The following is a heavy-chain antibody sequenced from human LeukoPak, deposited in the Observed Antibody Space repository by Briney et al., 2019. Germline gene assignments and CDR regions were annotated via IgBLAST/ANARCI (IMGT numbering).Heavy chain of an antibody. CDR2: IYPGDSDT. Sequence: GESLKISCKGSGYSFTSYWIGWVRQMPGKGLEWMGIIYPGDSDTRYSPSFQGQVTISADKSISTAYLQWSSLKASDTAMYYCARLNSGWYWDYYYYMDVWGKGTTVTISS. D-gene: IGHD6-19*01. CDR1: GYSFTSYW. J-gene: IGHJ6*03. V-gene: IGHV5-51*01. CDR3: ARLNSGWYWDYYYYMDV.